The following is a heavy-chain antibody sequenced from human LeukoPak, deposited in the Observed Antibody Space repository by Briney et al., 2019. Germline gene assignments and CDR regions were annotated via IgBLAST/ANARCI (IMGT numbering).Heavy chain of an antibody. CDR3: AREVFTPSYNYYYMDV. Sequence: GGSLRLSCAASGFTVNNNYMSWVRQSPGKGLEWFSVISSGGFTSHADSVRGRFTISRDNSKNTVYLHMNSLRGEDTAVYYCAREVFTPSYNYYYMDVWGKGTMVIVSS. V-gene: IGHV3-53*01. J-gene: IGHJ6*03. CDR2: ISSGGFT. D-gene: IGHD2-2*02. CDR1: GFTVNNNY.